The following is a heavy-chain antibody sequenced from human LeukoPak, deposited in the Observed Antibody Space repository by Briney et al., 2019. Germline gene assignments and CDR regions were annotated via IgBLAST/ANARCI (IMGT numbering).Heavy chain of an antibody. D-gene: IGHD1-26*01. Sequence: GRSLRLSCAASGFTFSSYAMHWVRQAPGKGLEWVAVISYDGSNKYYADSVEGRFTISRDNSKNTLYLQMNSQRTEDTAVYYCARAGGGSYYVNPDYWGQGTLVTVSS. CDR2: ISYDGSNK. V-gene: IGHV3-30-3*01. J-gene: IGHJ4*02. CDR1: GFTFSSYA. CDR3: ARAGGGSYYVNPDY.